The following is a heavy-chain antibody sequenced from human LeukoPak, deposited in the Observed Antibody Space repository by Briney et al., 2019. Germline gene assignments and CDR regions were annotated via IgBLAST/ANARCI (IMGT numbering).Heavy chain of an antibody. CDR3: AGASPDYYDSSGPNFDY. V-gene: IGHV4-59*01. CDR1: GGSISSYY. CDR2: IYYSGST. Sequence: SETLSLTCTVSGGSISSYYWSWIRQPPGKGLEWIGYIYYSGSTNYNPSLKSRVTISVDTSKNQFSLKLSSVTAADTAVYHCAGASPDYYDSSGPNFDYWGQGTLVTVSS. D-gene: IGHD3-22*01. J-gene: IGHJ4*02.